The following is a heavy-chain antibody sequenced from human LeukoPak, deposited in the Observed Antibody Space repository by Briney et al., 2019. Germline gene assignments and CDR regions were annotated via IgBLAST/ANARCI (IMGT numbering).Heavy chain of an antibody. Sequence: SETLALTCGVYGGSFSGYYWNWIRQTPGKGLEWIGEINQSGITSYNPSLKSRVTISVDTSKNQFSLKLSSVTAADTAVYYCARLAGSGSYYNDYWGQGTLVTVSS. CDR3: ARLAGSGSYYNDY. J-gene: IGHJ4*02. D-gene: IGHD3-10*01. CDR2: INQSGIT. V-gene: IGHV4-34*01. CDR1: GGSFSGYY.